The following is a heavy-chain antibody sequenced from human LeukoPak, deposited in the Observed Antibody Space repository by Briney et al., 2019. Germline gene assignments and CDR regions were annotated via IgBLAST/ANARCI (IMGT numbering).Heavy chain of an antibody. Sequence: ETLSLTCAVYGGSFSGYYWSWIRQPPGKGLEWIGEINHSGTTNYNPPLTGRVTISVHSPKNQISLKLSSVTAVDTGVYYCVRGEYHSCSESWGQGTLVTVSS. D-gene: IGHD6-6*01. V-gene: IGHV4-34*01. CDR2: INHSGTT. J-gene: IGHJ5*02. CDR1: GGSFSGYY. CDR3: VRGEYHSCSES.